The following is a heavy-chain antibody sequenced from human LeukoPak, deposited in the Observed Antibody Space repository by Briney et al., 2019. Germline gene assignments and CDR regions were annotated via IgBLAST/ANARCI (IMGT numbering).Heavy chain of an antibody. V-gene: IGHV4-61*02. CDR3: ARITDMVRGVISYYYYYMDV. Sequence: SETLSLTCTVSGGSISSGSYYWSWIRQPAGKVLEWIGRIYTSGSTNYNPSLKSRVTISLDTSKNQFSLKLSSVTAADTAVYYCARITDMVRGVISYYYYYMDVWGKGTTVTVSS. J-gene: IGHJ6*03. D-gene: IGHD3-10*01. CDR1: GGSISSGSYY. CDR2: IYTSGST.